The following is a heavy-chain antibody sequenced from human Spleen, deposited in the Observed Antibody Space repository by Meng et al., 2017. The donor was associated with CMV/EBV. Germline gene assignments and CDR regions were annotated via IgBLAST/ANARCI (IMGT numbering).Heavy chain of an antibody. CDR2: IIPMGETV. V-gene: IGHV1-69*11. CDR3: ATDGPGGGSYCLY. J-gene: IGHJ4*02. Sequence: KASGGTFSTYAINWVRQAPGQGLEWMGTIIPMGETVIYTQKFRGRVTITADESTTTAHMEISGLTSEDTAVYYCATDGPGGGSYCLYWGQGTLVTVSS. CDR1: GGTFSTYA. D-gene: IGHD3-10*01.